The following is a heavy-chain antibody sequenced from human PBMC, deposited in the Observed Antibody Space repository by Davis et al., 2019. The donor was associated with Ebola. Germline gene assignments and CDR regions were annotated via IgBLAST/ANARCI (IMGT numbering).Heavy chain of an antibody. J-gene: IGHJ3*02. Sequence: PGGSLRLSCAASGFAFSSYSMNWVRQAPGKGLEWVSSISISSSYIYYADSVKGRFTISRDNAKNSLYLQMNSLRAEDTAVYYCARSYSSSAGFDAFDIWGQGTMVTVSS. D-gene: IGHD6-6*01. CDR1: GFAFSSYS. CDR2: ISISSSYI. CDR3: ARSYSSSAGFDAFDI. V-gene: IGHV3-21*01.